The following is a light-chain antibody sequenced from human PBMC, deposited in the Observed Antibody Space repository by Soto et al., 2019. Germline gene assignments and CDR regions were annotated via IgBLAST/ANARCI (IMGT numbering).Light chain of an antibody. V-gene: IGKV1-17*01. CDR2: AAS. CDR3: LQHNTYPYT. Sequence: DIQMTQSPSSLSAFLGDRVTITCRASQDIRDDLGWYQQRPGKAPKRLIYAASTLQGGVPSRFSGTGSGTEFALTISGLQPEDFATYYCLQHNTYPYTFGQGTKVESK. J-gene: IGKJ2*01. CDR1: QDIRDD.